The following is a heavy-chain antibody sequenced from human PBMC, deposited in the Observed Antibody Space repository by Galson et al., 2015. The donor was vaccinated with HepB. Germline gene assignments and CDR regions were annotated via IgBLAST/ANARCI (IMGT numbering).Heavy chain of an antibody. CDR2: ISSDSSDI. D-gene: IGHD3-22*01. J-gene: IGHJ4*02. Sequence: SLILSCAVSAFAFRPYTVNWVRQAPGRRPEWVSSISSDSSDIYYADSVMGRFTISRDNARNSLYLQMDSLRAEDTAVYYCARGADYYDNSGYPHSYYYFDFWGQGTLVTVSS. CDR3: ARGADYYDNSGYPHSYYYFDF. CDR1: AFAFRPYT. V-gene: IGHV3-21*01.